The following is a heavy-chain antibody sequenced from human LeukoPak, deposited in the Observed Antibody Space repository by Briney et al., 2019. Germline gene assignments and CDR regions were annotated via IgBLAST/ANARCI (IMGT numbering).Heavy chain of an antibody. J-gene: IGHJ3*02. V-gene: IGHV3-72*01. CDR2: TRNKANGYTT. Sequence: GGSLRLSCAASGFTFSSYSMNWVRQAPGKGLEWVGRTRNKANGYTTEYGASVKGRFTISRDDSKNSLYLQMNSLKTEDTAVYYCARGPSSSWTGDAFDIWGQGTMVTVSS. CDR3: ARGPSSSWTGDAFDI. D-gene: IGHD6-13*01. CDR1: GFTFSSYS.